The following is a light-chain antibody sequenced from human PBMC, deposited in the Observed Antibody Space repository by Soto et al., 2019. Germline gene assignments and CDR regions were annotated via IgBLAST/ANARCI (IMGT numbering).Light chain of an antibody. Sequence: QSALTQPASVSGSPGQSITISCTGTSSDVGTYNYVSWYQQHPGKAPKLMIYDVTNRPSGVCNRFSGSKSGNTASLTISGLQAEDEADYYCSSYTSSTTLVVFGGGTKLTVL. V-gene: IGLV2-14*01. CDR3: SSYTSSTTLVV. CDR2: DVT. J-gene: IGLJ2*01. CDR1: SSDVGTYNY.